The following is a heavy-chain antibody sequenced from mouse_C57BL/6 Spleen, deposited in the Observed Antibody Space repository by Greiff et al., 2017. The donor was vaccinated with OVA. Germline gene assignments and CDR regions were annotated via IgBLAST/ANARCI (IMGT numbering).Heavy chain of an antibody. CDR1: GYTFTDYY. D-gene: IGHD2-1*01. CDR3: ARDLGNKEYFDY. Sequence: EVQLQQSGPVLVKPGASVKMSCKASGYTFTDYYMNWVKQSHGKSLEWIGVINPYNGGTSYNQKFTGKATLTVDKSSSTAYMELNSLTSEDSAVYYCARDLGNKEYFDYWGQGTTLTVSS. V-gene: IGHV1-19*01. J-gene: IGHJ2*01. CDR2: INPYNGGT.